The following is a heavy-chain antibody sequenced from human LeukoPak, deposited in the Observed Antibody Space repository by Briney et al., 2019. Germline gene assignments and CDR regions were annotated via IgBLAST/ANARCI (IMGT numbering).Heavy chain of an antibody. CDR1: GGSFSGYY. D-gene: IGHD5-12*01. CDR3: ARGRWLRSAFDY. J-gene: IGHJ4*02. Sequence: SETLSLTCAVYGGSFSGYYWSWIRQPPGKGLEWIGEINHSGSTNYNPSLKSRVTISVDTSKDQFSLKLNSVTAADTAVYYCARGRWLRSAFDYWGQGTLVTVSS. V-gene: IGHV4-34*01. CDR2: INHSGST.